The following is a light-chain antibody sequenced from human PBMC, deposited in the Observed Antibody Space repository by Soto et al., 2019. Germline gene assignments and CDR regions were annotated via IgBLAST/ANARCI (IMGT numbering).Light chain of an antibody. CDR1: QSVSSS. Sequence: DIQLTQSPSSLSASEGDRVIITCRASQSVSSSLNWYQQKSGKAPQLLIYAASSLQSGVPSRFSASQSGTDFTLNISGLQPEDFATYYCQQSHGFPYTFGQGTILE. CDR2: AAS. CDR3: QQSHGFPYT. V-gene: IGKV1-39*01. J-gene: IGKJ2*01.